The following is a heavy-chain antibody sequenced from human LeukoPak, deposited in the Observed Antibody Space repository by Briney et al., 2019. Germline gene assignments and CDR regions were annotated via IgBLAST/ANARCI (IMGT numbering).Heavy chain of an antibody. CDR2: MNIDGSRT. V-gene: IGHV3-74*01. CDR1: GFTFSRYW. J-gene: IGHJ4*02. Sequence: GGSLRLSCAASGFTFSRYWMHWVRQAPGKGLVWVSRMNIDGSRTDYADSVKGRFTISRDNAKNTLYLQMNSLGAEDTAVYPCVSDFTGSDDYWGQGTLVTVSS. D-gene: IGHD2-8*02. CDR3: VSDFTGSDDY.